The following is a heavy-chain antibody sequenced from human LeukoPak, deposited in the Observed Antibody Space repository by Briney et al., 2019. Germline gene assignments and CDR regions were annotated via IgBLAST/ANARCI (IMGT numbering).Heavy chain of an antibody. CDR2: IYHSGST. CDR1: GGSISSSNW. Sequence: SETLSLTCAVSGGSISSSNWWSWVRQPPGKVLEGIGEIYHSGSTNYNPSLKSRVTISLDTSNTQVSLKLTSVTAADTAVYYCASPNSGRLYYFDYWGQGTQVTVSS. J-gene: IGHJ4*02. CDR3: ASPNSGRLYYFDY. D-gene: IGHD1-26*01. V-gene: IGHV4-4*02.